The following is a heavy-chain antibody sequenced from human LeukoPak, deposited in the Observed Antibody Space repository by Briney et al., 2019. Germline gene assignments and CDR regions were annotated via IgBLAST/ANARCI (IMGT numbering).Heavy chain of an antibody. D-gene: IGHD3-9*01. CDR3: ARPQTRLVRATGAFDI. J-gene: IGHJ3*02. CDR2: IYPGDSDT. Sequence: GESLKISCKGSGYSFTSYWIGWVRQMPGKGLEWMGIIYPGDSDTRYSPSFQGQVTISADKSISTAYLQWSSLKASDTAMYYCARPQTRLVRATGAFDIWGQGIMVTVSS. V-gene: IGHV5-51*01. CDR1: GYSFTSYW.